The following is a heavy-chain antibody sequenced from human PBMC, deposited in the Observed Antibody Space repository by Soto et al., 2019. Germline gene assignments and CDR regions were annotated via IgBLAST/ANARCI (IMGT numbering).Heavy chain of an antibody. J-gene: IGHJ5*02. D-gene: IGHD3-10*01. Sequence: PSETLSLTCTVSGGSVSSGSYYWSWIRQPPGKGLEWIGYIYYSGSTNYNPSLKSRVTISVDTSKNQFSLKLSSVTAADTAVYYCARDSSAISGSYLGAWGQGTQVTVSS. V-gene: IGHV4-61*01. CDR3: ARDSSAISGSYLGA. CDR2: IYYSGST. CDR1: GGSVSSGSYY.